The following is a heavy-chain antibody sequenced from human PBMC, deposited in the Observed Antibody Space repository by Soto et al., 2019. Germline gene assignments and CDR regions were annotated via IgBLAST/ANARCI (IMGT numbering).Heavy chain of an antibody. D-gene: IGHD6-6*01. J-gene: IGHJ4*02. CDR3: ARMLAEYSASVGH. Sequence: PGESLKISCKGSGYSFASYWIGWVRQMPGKGLEWMGIIHPGDSDTRYSPSFRGQVTISADKSISAAYLQWSSLEASDTAIYYCARMLAEYSASVGHWGQGTLVTVSS. CDR2: IHPGDSDT. V-gene: IGHV5-51*01. CDR1: GYSFASYW.